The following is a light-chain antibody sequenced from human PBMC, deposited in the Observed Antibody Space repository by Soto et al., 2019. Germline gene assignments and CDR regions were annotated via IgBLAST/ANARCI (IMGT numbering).Light chain of an antibody. CDR1: SSDVGSYNL. Sequence: SVLNKPASVSGSPGQSITISCTGTSSDVGSYNLVSWYQQHPGKAPKLMIYEGSKRPSGVSNRFSASKSGNTASLTISGLQAKDEADFYCCSYAGSSTYVFGTGTKVTV. V-gene: IGLV2-23*01. J-gene: IGLJ1*01. CDR3: CSYAGSSTYV. CDR2: EGS.